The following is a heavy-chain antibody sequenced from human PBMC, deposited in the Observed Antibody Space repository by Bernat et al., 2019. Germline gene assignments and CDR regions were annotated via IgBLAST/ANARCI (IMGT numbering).Heavy chain of an antibody. V-gene: IGHV4-59*11. CDR3: ARDNPVHNIAATGIIFFDY. CDR2: VYSSGST. Sequence: QVQLSESGPGLVKPSETLSLTCTVSGGSISGHYWSWIRQPPGKGLEWIGYVYSSGSTNYNPSLKSRVTISVDTSKNQFSLGRNSVTAADPAVYYWARDNPVHNIAATGIIFFDYWGQGTLVTVSS. D-gene: IGHD6-25*01. J-gene: IGHJ4*02. CDR1: GGSISGHY.